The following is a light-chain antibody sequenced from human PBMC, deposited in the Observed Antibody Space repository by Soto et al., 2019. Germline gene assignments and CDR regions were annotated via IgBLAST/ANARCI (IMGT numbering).Light chain of an antibody. J-gene: IGLJ1*01. Sequence: QSALTQPASVSGSPGQSITISCTGTSSDLGGYNLVSWYQQHPGKAPKLMIYEVTKRLSGVSNRFSAAKSGNTASLTISGLQAEDEADYYCCSYAGSSTSYVFGTGTKLTVL. CDR2: EVT. CDR1: SSDLGGYNL. CDR3: CSYAGSSTSYV. V-gene: IGLV2-23*02.